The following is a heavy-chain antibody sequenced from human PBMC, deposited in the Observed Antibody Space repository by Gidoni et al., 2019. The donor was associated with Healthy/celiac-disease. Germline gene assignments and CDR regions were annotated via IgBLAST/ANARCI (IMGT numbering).Heavy chain of an antibody. D-gene: IGHD2-2*01. CDR2: INPNSGGT. V-gene: IGHV1-2*04. CDR3: AREFSGTIGLYYFDY. Sequence: QVQLVQSGAEVKKPGASVKVSCKASGYTFTGYYMHWVRQAPGQGLEWMGWINPNSGGTNYAQKFQGWVTMTRDTSISTAYMELSRLRSDDTAVYYCAREFSGTIGLYYFDYWGQGTLVTVSS. J-gene: IGHJ4*02. CDR1: GYTFTGYY.